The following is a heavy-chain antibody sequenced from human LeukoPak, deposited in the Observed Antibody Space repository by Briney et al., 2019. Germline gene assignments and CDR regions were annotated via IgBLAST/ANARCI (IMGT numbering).Heavy chain of an antibody. CDR2: ISGSGGST. CDR3: AKDGETTSWPYYYYYYMDV. Sequence: PGGSLRLSCAASGFTFSSYAMSWVRQAPGKGLEWVSAISGSGGSTYYADSGTGRFTISRDNSKNTLYLQMNSLRAEDTAVYYCAKDGETTSWPYYYYYYMDVWGKGTTVTVSS. J-gene: IGHJ6*03. CDR1: GFTFSSYA. V-gene: IGHV3-23*01. D-gene: IGHD3-10*01.